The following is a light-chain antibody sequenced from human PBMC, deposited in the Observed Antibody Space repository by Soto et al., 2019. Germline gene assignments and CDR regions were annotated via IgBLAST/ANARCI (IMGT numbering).Light chain of an antibody. V-gene: IGKV1-12*01. CDR2: AAS. Sequence: DIQMTQSPSHVSASVGGRASITCRASPDIRSWLVWFQQKPGRAPKLLVYAASTXQSGVPSRFSGSGSGTEFTLTICSLKPEDFATYYCQQRKDYPLTFGGGTKVDIK. CDR3: QQRKDYPLT. J-gene: IGKJ4*01. CDR1: PDIRSW.